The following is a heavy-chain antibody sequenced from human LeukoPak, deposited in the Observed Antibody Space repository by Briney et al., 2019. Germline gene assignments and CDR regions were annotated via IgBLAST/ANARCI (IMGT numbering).Heavy chain of an antibody. D-gene: IGHD3-10*01. CDR2: IYYSGST. CDR1: GGSISSSSYY. Sequence: SETLSLTCTVSGGSISSSSYYWGWIRQPPGKGLEWIGSIYYSGSTYYNPSLKRRVTISVDTSKNQFSLKLSSVTAADAAVYYCARLRWFGEFDYWGQGTLVTVSS. CDR3: ARLRWFGEFDY. V-gene: IGHV4-39*01. J-gene: IGHJ4*02.